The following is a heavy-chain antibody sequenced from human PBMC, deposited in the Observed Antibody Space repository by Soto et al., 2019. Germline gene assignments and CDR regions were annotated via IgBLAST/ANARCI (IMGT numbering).Heavy chain of an antibody. CDR1: GFTFSSCS. CDR3: AKYCSSDVCFDY. Sequence: GWSLRLSCASSGFTFSSCSMKWVRQAPGKGLEWVSFISGSGDTKYYADSVKGRFTISRDNAKNSLYLQMSSLRDEDTAVYYCAKYCSSDVCFDYWGQGTLVTVSS. V-gene: IGHV3-48*02. CDR2: ISGSGDTK. D-gene: IGHD2-8*01. J-gene: IGHJ4*02.